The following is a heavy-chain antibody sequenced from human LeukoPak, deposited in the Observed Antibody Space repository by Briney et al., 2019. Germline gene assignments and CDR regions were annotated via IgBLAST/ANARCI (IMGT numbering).Heavy chain of an antibody. D-gene: IGHD3-10*01. CDR1: GGSISSYY. CDR3: AGSGSPYYFDY. J-gene: IGHJ4*02. CDR2: IYYSGST. V-gene: IGHV4-59*01. Sequence: MSSETLSLTCTVSGGSISSYYWSWIRQPPGKGLEWIGYIYYSGSTNYNPSLKSRVTISVDTSKNQFSLKLSSVTAADTAVYYCAGSGSPYYFDYWGQGTLVTVSS.